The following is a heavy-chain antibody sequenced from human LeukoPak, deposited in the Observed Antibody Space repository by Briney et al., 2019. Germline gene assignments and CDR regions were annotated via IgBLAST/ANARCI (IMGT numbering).Heavy chain of an antibody. CDR2: IYTSGST. Sequence: PSQTLSLTCTVSGGSISSGSYYWSWIRQPAGKGLEWIGRIYTSGSTNYNPSLKSRVTISVDTSKNQFSLKLSSVTAADTAVYYCARGLGFDYWGQGTLVTVPS. CDR1: GGSISSGSYY. V-gene: IGHV4-61*02. CDR3: ARGLGFDY. J-gene: IGHJ4*02.